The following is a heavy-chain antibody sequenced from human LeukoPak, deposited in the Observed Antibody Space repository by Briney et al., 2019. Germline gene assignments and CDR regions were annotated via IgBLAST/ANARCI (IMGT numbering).Heavy chain of an antibody. CDR2: IYDGGST. V-gene: IGHV4-59*01. D-gene: IGHD1-26*01. J-gene: IGHJ4*02. CDR3: ARGGSYLGHCDY. Sequence: SETLSLTCTVSGGSISSYYWSWIRQPPGKGLEWIGYIYDGGSTNYNPSLKSRVTISVDTSKNKFSLKLSSVTAADTAVYYCARGGSYLGHCDYWGQGSLVTVSS. CDR1: GGSISSYY.